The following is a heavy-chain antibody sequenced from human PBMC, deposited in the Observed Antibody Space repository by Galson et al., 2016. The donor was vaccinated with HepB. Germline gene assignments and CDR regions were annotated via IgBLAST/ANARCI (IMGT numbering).Heavy chain of an antibody. CDR1: GFTFSRQA. J-gene: IGHJ4*02. CDR3: AKEVRDGHRNYFDY. D-gene: IGHD5-24*01. Sequence: SLRLSCAASGFTFSRQAMSWVRQTPEKGLEWVSGIGGSGRNTDYADSVKGRFTNSRDNSKNTVYLQMNSLRAEDTAVYYWAKEVRDGHRNYFDYWGQGILVTVSS. CDR2: IGGSGRNT. V-gene: IGHV3-23*01.